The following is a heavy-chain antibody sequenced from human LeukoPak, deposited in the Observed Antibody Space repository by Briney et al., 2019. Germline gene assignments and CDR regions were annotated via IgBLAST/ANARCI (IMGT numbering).Heavy chain of an antibody. CDR2: IKQDGSEK. CDR3: ARAHWGGDAFDI. CDR1: GFTFSSYW. Sequence: GGSLRLSCAASGFTFSSYWMGWVRQAPGKGLEWVANIKQDGSEKYYVDSVKGRFTISRDNAKNSLYLQVNSLRAEDTAVYYCARAHWGGDAFDIWGQGTMVTVSS. D-gene: IGHD7-27*01. J-gene: IGHJ3*02. V-gene: IGHV3-7*01.